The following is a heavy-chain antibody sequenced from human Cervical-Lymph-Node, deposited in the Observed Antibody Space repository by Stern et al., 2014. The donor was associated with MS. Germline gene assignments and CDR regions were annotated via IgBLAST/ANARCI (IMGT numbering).Heavy chain of an antibody. J-gene: IGHJ4*02. D-gene: IGHD1-26*01. V-gene: IGHV3-21*01. CDR1: GFTFSTYS. CDR3: ARNGAGGSYSASAFDY. CDR2: ISTSSSYI. Sequence: VQLVESGGGLVKPGGSLRLSCAASGFTFSTYSMNWVRQAPGKGLEWVSAISTSSSYIYYADSLKGRITITRDNDKNSLYLQLNSLRAEDTAVYSWARNGAGGSYSASAFDYWGQGTLVTVSS.